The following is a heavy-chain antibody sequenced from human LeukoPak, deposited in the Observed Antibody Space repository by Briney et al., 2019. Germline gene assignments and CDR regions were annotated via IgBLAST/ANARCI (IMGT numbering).Heavy chain of an antibody. V-gene: IGHV3-30*04. CDR2: ISYAGRNK. CDR1: GFTFSSYA. CDR3: ARDRYSYGIDY. D-gene: IGHD5-18*01. J-gene: IGHJ4*02. Sequence: GGSLRLSCAASGFTFSSYAMHWVRQAPGKGLEWVAVISYAGRNKYYADSVKGRFTISRDNAKNSLYLQMNSLRAEDTAVYYCARDRYSYGIDYWGQGTLVTVSS.